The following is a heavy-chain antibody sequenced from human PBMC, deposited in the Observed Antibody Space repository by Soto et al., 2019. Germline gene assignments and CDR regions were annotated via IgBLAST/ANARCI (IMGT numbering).Heavy chain of an antibody. CDR1: GFPFSTFA. CDR3: AKDGSGSYYWDIDY. D-gene: IGHD3-10*01. Sequence: PGVSLRLSCAASGFPFSTFAMHWVRQSPGKGLEWMAVISYDGSMKYYVDSMKGRFTISRDNSKDTLYLQMNSLRAEDTAVYYCAKDGSGSYYWDIDYWGQGNIGTVSS. V-gene: IGHV3-30*18. CDR2: ISYDGSMK. J-gene: IGHJ4*02.